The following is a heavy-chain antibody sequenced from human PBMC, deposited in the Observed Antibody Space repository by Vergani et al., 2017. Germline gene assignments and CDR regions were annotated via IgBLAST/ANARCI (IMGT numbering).Heavy chain of an antibody. J-gene: IGHJ4*02. CDR1: GFTFSDYY. CDR3: ASFDWDGSPLWY. Sequence: QVQLVESGGGLVKPGGSLRLSCAASGFTFSDYYMSWIRQAPGKGLEWVSYISSSSSYTNYADSVKGRFTISRDNAKNSLYLQMNSLRAEDTAVYYCASFDWDGSPLWYWGQGTLVTVSS. D-gene: IGHD3-9*01. V-gene: IGHV3-11*05. CDR2: ISSSSSYT.